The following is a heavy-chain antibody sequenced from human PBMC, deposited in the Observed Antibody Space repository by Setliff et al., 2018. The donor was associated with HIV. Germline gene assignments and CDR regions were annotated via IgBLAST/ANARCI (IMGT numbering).Heavy chain of an antibody. CDR2: LYYSGST. D-gene: IGHD1-26*01. V-gene: IGHV4-59*02. CDR1: GGSVSSYH. Sequence: PSETLSLTCTVSGGSVSSYHWTWIRQPPGKGLEWIGYLYYSGSTYYNPSLKSRVTISIDTSKKQLSLKLNSVTAADTAVYYCARAMGASWSYYYMDVWGKGTTVTVSS. CDR3: ARAMGASWSYYYMDV. J-gene: IGHJ6*03.